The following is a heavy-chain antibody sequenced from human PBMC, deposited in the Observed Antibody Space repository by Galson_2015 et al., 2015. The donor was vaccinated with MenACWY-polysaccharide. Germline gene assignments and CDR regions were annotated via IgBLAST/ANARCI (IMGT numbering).Heavy chain of an antibody. CDR2: IWHDGSKK. V-gene: IGHV3-33*01. J-gene: IGHJ2*01. CDR1: GLTFSDYG. Sequence: SLRLSCAASGLTFSDYGMHWVRQAPGKGLEWVAVIWHDGSKKFYVDSVKGRFTISRDNSKSTLSLQMNSLRAEDTAVYYCARDISSWYFDLGGRGTLVTVSS. CDR3: ARDISSWYFDL.